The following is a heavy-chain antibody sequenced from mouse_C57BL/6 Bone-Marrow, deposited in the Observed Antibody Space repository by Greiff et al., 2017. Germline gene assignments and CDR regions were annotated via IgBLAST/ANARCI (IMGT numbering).Heavy chain of an antibody. CDR2: ISGGGGNT. CDR3: SRQVTTVIATNDFDV. J-gene: IGHJ1*03. D-gene: IGHD1-1*01. Sequence: VESGGGLVKPGGSLKLSCAASGFTFSSYTMSWVRQTPEKRLQWVAAISGGGGNTYYPDSVKGRFTISRDNDKNILYLQMSSLRSEDTALYYCSRQVTTVIATNDFDVWGTGTTVTVSS. V-gene: IGHV5-9*01. CDR1: GFTFSSYT.